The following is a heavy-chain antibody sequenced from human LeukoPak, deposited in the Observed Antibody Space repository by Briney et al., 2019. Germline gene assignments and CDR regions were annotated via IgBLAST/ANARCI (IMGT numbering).Heavy chain of an antibody. J-gene: IGHJ4*02. Sequence: GGSLRLPCAASGFTFSSYWMSWVRQAPGKGLEWVANIKQDGSEKYYVDSVKGRFTISRDNAKNSLYLQMNSLRAEDTAVYYCARDHGSSGWYWGYFDYWGQGTLVTVSS. CDR1: GFTFSSYW. CDR3: ARDHGSSGWYWGYFDY. CDR2: IKQDGSEK. D-gene: IGHD6-19*01. V-gene: IGHV3-7*03.